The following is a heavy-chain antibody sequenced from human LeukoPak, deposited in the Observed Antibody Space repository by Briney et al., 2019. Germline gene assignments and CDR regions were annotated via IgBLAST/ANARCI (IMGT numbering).Heavy chain of an antibody. D-gene: IGHD3-10*01. CDR1: GYTFTGYY. J-gene: IGHJ4*02. CDR2: INPNSGGT. V-gene: IGHV1-2*02. Sequence: ASVKVSCEASGYTFTGYYMHWVRQAPGQGLEWMGWINPNSGGTNYAQKFQGRVTMTRDTSISTAYMELSRLRSDDTAVYYCARRSVLWFGELFDYWGQGTLVTVSS. CDR3: ARRSVLWFGELFDY.